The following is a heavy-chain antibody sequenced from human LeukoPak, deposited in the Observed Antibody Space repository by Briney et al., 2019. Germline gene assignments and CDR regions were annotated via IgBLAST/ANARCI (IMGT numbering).Heavy chain of an antibody. CDR3: ARHPYSAWYWGYFEY. CDR2: TDHSGTT. CDR1: GGSFIDYY. Sequence: PSETLSLTCAVYGGSFIDYYWSWIRQAPGKGLKWIGVTDHSGTTNHNPSLKSRVTISVDTSKNQFSLNLSSVTAADTGVYYCARHPYSAWYWGYFEYWGQGTLVTVSS. V-gene: IGHV4-34*01. J-gene: IGHJ4*02. D-gene: IGHD6-19*01.